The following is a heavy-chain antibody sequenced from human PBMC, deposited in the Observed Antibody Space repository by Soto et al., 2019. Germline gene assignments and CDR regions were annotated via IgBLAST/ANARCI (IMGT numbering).Heavy chain of an antibody. CDR2: IIPIFGTA. J-gene: IGHJ3*02. CDR1: GGTLSSYA. D-gene: IGHD6-19*01. Sequence: QVQLVQSGAEVKKPGSSVKFSCTASGGTLSSYAISWVRQAPGQGLEWMGGIIPIFGTANYAQKFQGRFTITADESTSTAYMELSSLRSEDTAVYYCARARAVAFYSRDAFDIWGQGTMVTVSS. V-gene: IGHV1-69*01. CDR3: ARARAVAFYSRDAFDI.